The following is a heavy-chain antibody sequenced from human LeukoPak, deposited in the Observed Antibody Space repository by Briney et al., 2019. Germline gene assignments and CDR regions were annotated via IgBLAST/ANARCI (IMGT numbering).Heavy chain of an antibody. J-gene: IGHJ6*03. Sequence: GASVKVSCKASGGTFTSYAISWVRQAPGQGLEWMGGIFPIFGTANYAQKFQGRVTITADESTSTAYMELSSLRSEDTAVYYSAAGREYYSNYYYYYMDVWGKGTTVTVSS. CDR3: AAGREYYSNYYYYYMDV. D-gene: IGHD3-10*01. CDR1: GGTFTSYA. CDR2: IFPIFGTA. V-gene: IGHV1-69*13.